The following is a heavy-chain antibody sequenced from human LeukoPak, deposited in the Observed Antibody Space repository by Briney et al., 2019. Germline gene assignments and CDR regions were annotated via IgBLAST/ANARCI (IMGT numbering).Heavy chain of an antibody. CDR3: AKVSLNMVNDAFDI. CDR1: GFTFSSYG. D-gene: IGHD4/OR15-4a*01. J-gene: IGHJ3*02. CDR2: IRYDGSNK. V-gene: IGHV3-30*02. Sequence: GGSLRLSCAASGFTFSSYGMHWVRQAPGKGLEWVAFIRYDGSNKYYADSVKGRFTISRDNSKNTLYLQMNSQSAEDTAVYYCAKVSLNMVNDAFDIWGQGTMVSVSS.